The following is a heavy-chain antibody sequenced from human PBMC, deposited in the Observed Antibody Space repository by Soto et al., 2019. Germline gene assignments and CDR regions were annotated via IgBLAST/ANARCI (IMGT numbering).Heavy chain of an antibody. Sequence: EVQLVESGGGLVQPGGSLRLSCEASGFTFRNYDMHWVRQGTGKGLEWVSGISAAGVPDYADSVEGRFTISRENAQNSFFLQMNSLRVGDTAVYYCARTDRDFYGLDVWGQGTTVIVSS. CDR3: ARTDRDFYGLDV. CDR1: GFTFRNYD. V-gene: IGHV3-13*05. J-gene: IGHJ6*02. CDR2: ISAAGVP.